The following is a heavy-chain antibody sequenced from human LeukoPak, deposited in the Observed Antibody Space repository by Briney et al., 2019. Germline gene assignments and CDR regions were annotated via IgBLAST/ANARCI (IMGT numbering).Heavy chain of an antibody. CDR1: GGSISSSSYY. CDR3: ARGRDELLFPGYDAFDI. CDR2: IYYSGST. V-gene: IGHV4-39*01. J-gene: IGHJ3*02. D-gene: IGHD2-21*02. Sequence: SETLSLTCTVSGGSISSSSYYWGWIRQPPGKGLEGIGSIYYSGSTYYNPSLKSRVTISVDTSKNQFSLKLSSVTAADTAVYYCARGRDELLFPGYDAFDIWGQGTMVTVSS.